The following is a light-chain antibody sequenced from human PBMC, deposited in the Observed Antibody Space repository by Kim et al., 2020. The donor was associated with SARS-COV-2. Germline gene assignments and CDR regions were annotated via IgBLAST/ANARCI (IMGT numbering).Light chain of an antibody. V-gene: IGKV3-11*01. CDR1: QSVGSY. CDR2: DAS. CDR3: QQRANWPTVT. J-gene: IGKJ4*01. Sequence: EIVLTQFPATLSLSPGERATLSCRTSQSVGSYLAWYQQRPGQAPRLLIYDASNRATGIPARFSGSGSGTDFTLTINSLEPEDFAVYYCQQRANWPTVTFGGGTKLEI.